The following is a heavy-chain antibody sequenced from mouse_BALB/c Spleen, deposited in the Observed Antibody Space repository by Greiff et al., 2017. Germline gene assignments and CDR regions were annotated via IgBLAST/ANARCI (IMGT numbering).Heavy chain of an antibody. CDR2: INPSNGGT. V-gene: IGHV1S81*02. Sequence: QVQLQQSGAELVKPGASVKLSCKASGYTFTSYYMYWVKQRPGQGLEWIGEINPSNGGTNFNEKFKSKATLTVDKSSSTAYMQLSSLTSEDSAVYYCAGYGSSYEYYAMDYWGQGTSVTVSS. J-gene: IGHJ4*01. D-gene: IGHD1-1*01. CDR3: AGYGSSYEYYAMDY. CDR1: GYTFTSYY.